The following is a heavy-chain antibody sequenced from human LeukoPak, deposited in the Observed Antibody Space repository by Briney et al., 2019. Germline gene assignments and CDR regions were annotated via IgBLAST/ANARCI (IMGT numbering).Heavy chain of an antibody. CDR2: INLSGGST. CDR1: GYTFTSYY. J-gene: IGHJ4*02. D-gene: IGHD2-2*02. V-gene: IGHV1-46*01. Sequence: GASVKLSCKSSGYTFTSYYMHWARHPPAQGLEWMGIINLSGGSTRYAQKFQGRVTMTRDMSTSTVYMELSSLRSEDTAVYYCARVYCSSTSCYTSGYYFDYWGQGTLVTVSS. CDR3: ARVYCSSTSCYTSGYYFDY.